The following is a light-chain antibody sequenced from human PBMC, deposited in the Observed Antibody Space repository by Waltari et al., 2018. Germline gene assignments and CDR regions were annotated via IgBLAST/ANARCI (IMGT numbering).Light chain of an antibody. CDR2: GAS. V-gene: IGKV3-20*01. CDR3: QQYGSSPWT. Sequence: EIVLTQPPATRSLSPGARATLSHRASQSVSSSYLAWYHHKPGQAPRVLIHGASNRATGIPDRFSGSGSGTDFTLTISRLEPEDFAVYYCQQYGSSPWTFGQGTKVEIK. J-gene: IGKJ1*01. CDR1: QSVSSSY.